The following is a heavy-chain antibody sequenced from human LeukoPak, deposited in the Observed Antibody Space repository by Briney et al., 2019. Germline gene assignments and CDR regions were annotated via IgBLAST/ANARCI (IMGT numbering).Heavy chain of an antibody. J-gene: IGHJ4*02. CDR3: AIADYDISTGFQKMLDY. CDR2: IYYSGST. CDR1: GGSISSGGYS. Sequence: PSETLSLTCAVSGGSISSGGYSWSWIRQPPGKGLEWIGYIYYSGSTNYNPSLKSRVTISVDTSKNQFSLKLTSMTAADTGVYYCAIADYDISTGFQKMLDYWGQGSLVVVSS. V-gene: IGHV4-61*08. D-gene: IGHD3-9*01.